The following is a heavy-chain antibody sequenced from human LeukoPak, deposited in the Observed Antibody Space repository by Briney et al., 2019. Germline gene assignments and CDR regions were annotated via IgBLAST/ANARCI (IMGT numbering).Heavy chain of an antibody. CDR3: ARAPNGSGRGWFDP. D-gene: IGHD6-19*01. CDR1: GFTFSSYA. J-gene: IGHJ5*02. V-gene: IGHV3-23*01. Sequence: GGSLGLSCAASGFTFSSYAMSWVRQAPGKGLEWVSAISGSGGSTYYADSVKGRFTISRDNSKNTLYLQMNSLRAEDTAVYYCARAPNGSGRGWFDPWGQGTLVTVSS. CDR2: ISGSGGST.